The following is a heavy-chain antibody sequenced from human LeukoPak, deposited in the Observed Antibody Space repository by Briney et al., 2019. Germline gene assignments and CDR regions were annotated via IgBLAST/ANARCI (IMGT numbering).Heavy chain of an antibody. Sequence: GGSLRLSCAASGFTFSSYEMNWVRQAPGKGLEWVSYISSSGSTIYYADSVKGRFTISRDNAKNSLYLQMNSLRAEDTAVYYCARGTAVVVAATSGGGDYWGQGTLVTVSS. CDR3: ARGTAVVVAATSGGGDY. V-gene: IGHV3-48*03. D-gene: IGHD2-15*01. CDR2: ISSSGSTI. J-gene: IGHJ4*02. CDR1: GFTFSSYE.